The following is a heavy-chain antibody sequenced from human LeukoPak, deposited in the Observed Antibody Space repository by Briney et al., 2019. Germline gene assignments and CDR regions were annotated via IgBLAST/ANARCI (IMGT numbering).Heavy chain of an antibody. Sequence: SETLSLTCSVSGGSISNYYWSWIRQPPGKGLEWIESIYYSGSANYNPSLKSRVTILVDTSKNQFSLNLTSVTAADTALYYCARDQGSYDRRLDYWGQGTLVTVSS. D-gene: IGHD3-3*01. V-gene: IGHV4-59*01. CDR3: ARDQGSYDRRLDY. CDR2: IYYSGSA. CDR1: GGSISNYY. J-gene: IGHJ4*02.